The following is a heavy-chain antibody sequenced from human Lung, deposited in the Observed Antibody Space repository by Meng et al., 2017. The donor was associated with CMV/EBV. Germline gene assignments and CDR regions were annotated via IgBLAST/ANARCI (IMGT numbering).Heavy chain of an antibody. CDR3: ARGLRYFDY. CDR2: INPNSGGT. J-gene: IGHJ4*02. V-gene: IGHV1-2*02. CDR1: GYTFTAYY. Sequence: KVSCKASGYTFTAYYIYWVRQAHGQGLEWMGWINPNSGGTKYAQKFQGRVTMTRDTSISAAYMELSRLRSDDTAVFYCARGLRYFDYWGQGTLVTVSS.